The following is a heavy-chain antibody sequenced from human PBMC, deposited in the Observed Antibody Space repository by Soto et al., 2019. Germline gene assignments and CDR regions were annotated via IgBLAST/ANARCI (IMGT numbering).Heavy chain of an antibody. D-gene: IGHD2-21*02. Sequence: SETLSLTCGVSGGTVASSHWWSWVRQSPSRGLEWIGNVYHTGGTNFNPSLQSRVTFSVDKSNNQFSLRLTSLTAADTAVYFCAREIVTAGGNNYFDPWGPGTLVTVSS. J-gene: IGHJ5*02. CDR3: AREIVTAGGNNYFDP. CDR2: VYHTGGT. V-gene: IGHV4-4*02. CDR1: GGTVASSHW.